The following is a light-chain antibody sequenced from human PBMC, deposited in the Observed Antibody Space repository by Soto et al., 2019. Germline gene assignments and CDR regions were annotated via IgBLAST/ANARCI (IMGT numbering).Light chain of an antibody. Sequence: QSVLTQPASVSGSPGQSITISCTGTSSDVGSYNLVSWYQPHPGKAPKLMIYEVSKRPSGVSNRFSGSKSGNTASLTISGLQAEDEADYYCCSYAGSSTPLIFGTGTKLTVL. CDR1: SSDVGSYNL. CDR3: CSYAGSSTPLI. CDR2: EVS. V-gene: IGLV2-23*02. J-gene: IGLJ1*01.